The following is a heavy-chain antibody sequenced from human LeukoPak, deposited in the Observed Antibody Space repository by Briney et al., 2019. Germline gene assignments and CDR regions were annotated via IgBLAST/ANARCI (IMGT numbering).Heavy chain of an antibody. CDR1: GFTFSSYA. J-gene: IGHJ6*03. CDR2: ISGSGGST. V-gene: IGHV3-23*01. Sequence: PGGSLRLSCAASGFTFSSYAMSWVRLAPGKGLEWVSAISGSGGSTYYADSVKGRFTISRDNSKNTLYLQMNSLRAEDTAVYYCAKSAPKTYYDFWSGPPIYMDVWGKGTTVTVSS. CDR3: AKSAPKTYYDFWSGPPIYMDV. D-gene: IGHD3-3*01.